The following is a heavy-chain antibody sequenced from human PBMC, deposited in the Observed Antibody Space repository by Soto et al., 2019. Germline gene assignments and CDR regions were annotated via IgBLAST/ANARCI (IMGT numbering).Heavy chain of an antibody. Sequence: LRLSCAASGFTFSSYAMSWVRQAPGKGLEWVSAISGSGGSTYYADSVKGRFTISRDNSKNTLYLQMNSLRAEDTAVYYCAKDRAYSSRWYDAFDIWGQGTMVTVSS. CDR1: GFTFSSYA. J-gene: IGHJ3*02. CDR3: AKDRAYSSRWYDAFDI. V-gene: IGHV3-23*01. D-gene: IGHD6-13*01. CDR2: ISGSGGST.